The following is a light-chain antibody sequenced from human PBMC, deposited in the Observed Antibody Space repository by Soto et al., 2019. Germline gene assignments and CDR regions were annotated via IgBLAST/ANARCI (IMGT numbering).Light chain of an antibody. CDR1: SSDVGSYNL. V-gene: IGLV2-23*02. Sequence: QSALTQPASVSGSPGQSITISCTGTSSDVGSYNLVSWYQQHPGKAPKLMIYEVSKRPSGVSNRFSGSKSGNTASLTISGLQAEDEADYYCCSYAGSSTFVCGTGTKLTGL. CDR2: EVS. CDR3: CSYAGSSTFV. J-gene: IGLJ1*01.